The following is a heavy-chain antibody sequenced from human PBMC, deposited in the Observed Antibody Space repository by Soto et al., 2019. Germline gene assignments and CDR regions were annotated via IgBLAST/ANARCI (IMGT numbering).Heavy chain of an antibody. D-gene: IGHD6-6*01. CDR2: ISGNGGST. Sequence: EVQLLESGGGLVQPGGSLRLSCAASGFTFSVYAMTWVRQAPGKGLEWVSAISGNGGSTYYADSVKGRFTIPRDNSKSTLHMQMYSLRVDGTAVYYCAKDRTFGPPLVRFDSWGQGTLVSVSS. V-gene: IGHV3-23*01. J-gene: IGHJ4*02. CDR1: GFTFSVYA. CDR3: AKDRTFGPPLVRFDS.